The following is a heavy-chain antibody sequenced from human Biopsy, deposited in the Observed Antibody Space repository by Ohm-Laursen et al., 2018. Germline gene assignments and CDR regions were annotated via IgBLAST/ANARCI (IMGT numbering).Heavy chain of an antibody. V-gene: IGHV3-53*01. CDR1: GFSVTDNY. Sequence: SLRLSCSASGFSVTDNYMSWVRHAPGKGLEWVSFIYGDGRTFYAGSVKDRFTLSRDTSNNLMFLQMDSLRADDTAVYYCARGGIVSVHSYGRMGLFYFDSWGQGILVTVAS. CDR2: IYGDGRT. J-gene: IGHJ4*02. CDR3: ARGGIVSVHSYGRMGLFYFDS. D-gene: IGHD5-18*01.